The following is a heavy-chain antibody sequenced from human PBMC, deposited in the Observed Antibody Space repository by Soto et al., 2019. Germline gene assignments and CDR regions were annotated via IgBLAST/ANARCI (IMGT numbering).Heavy chain of an antibody. J-gene: IGHJ4*02. D-gene: IGHD1-26*01. V-gene: IGHV1-69*01. CDR2: IIPIFGTT. Sequence: QVQLVQSGAEVKKPGSSVKVSCKASGGTFSTYAITWVRQAPGHGLEWLGGIIPIFGTTDYARKFQGRVTITAAESTSTVFIELSSLTSEDTALYYCARGVGAYYFDYWGQGALVTVSS. CDR3: ARGVGAYYFDY. CDR1: GGTFSTYA.